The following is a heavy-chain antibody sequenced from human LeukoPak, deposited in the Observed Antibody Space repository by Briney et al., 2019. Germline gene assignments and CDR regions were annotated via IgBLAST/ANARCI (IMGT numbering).Heavy chain of an antibody. J-gene: IGHJ4*02. CDR2: ISYDGRNI. V-gene: IGHV3-30*18. D-gene: IGHD2-2*01. CDR1: GFTFSNAW. Sequence: GGSLRLSCAASGFTFSNAWMSWVRQAPGKGLEWVAVISYDGRNIHYPDSVKGRFTISRDISTDTLWLQMDSLRTEDTAVYYCAKGPLRGTAAAIDYWGQGTLVTVSS. CDR3: AKGPLRGTAAAIDY.